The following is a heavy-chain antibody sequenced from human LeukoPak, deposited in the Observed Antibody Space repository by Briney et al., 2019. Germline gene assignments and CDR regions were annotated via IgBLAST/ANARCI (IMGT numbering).Heavy chain of an antibody. D-gene: IGHD6-13*01. CDR1: GYTFIGYY. V-gene: IGHV1-2*02. J-gene: IGHJ4*02. CDR2: INPNSGDT. CDR3: AMPKQLVLFDY. Sequence: ASVKVSCKASGYTFIGYYMHWVRQAPGQGPEWMGWINPNSGDTDYAQKFQGRVTMTRDTSISTAYLELSRLTSDDTAVYYCAMPKQLVLFDYWGQGTLVTVSS.